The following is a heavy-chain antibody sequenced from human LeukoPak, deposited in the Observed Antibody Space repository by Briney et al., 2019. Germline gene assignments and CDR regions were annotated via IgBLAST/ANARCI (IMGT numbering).Heavy chain of an antibody. CDR1: GYSFNRYW. D-gene: IGHD6-19*01. Sequence: GESLKISCKGSGYSFNRYWIGWVRQMPGKGLQWMGIIYPGDSDTRFSPSFQGQVTISADKSISTAYLQWSSLKASDTAMYYCARHEEVGGMFYLDYWGQGTLVTVSS. CDR2: IYPGDSDT. V-gene: IGHV5-51*01. J-gene: IGHJ4*02. CDR3: ARHEEVGGMFYLDY.